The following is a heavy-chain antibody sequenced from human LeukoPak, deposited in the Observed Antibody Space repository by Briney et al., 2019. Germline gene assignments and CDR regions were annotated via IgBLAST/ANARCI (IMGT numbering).Heavy chain of an antibody. D-gene: IGHD6-13*01. CDR3: AKDQGSSWYTGDAFDI. V-gene: IGHV3-21*01. CDR2: ISSSSSYI. Sequence: GGSLRLSCAASGFTFSSYSMNWVRQAPGKGLEWVSSISSSSSYIYYADSVKGRFTISRDNAKNSLYLQMNSLRAEDTAVYYCAKDQGSSWYTGDAFDIWGQGTMVTVSS. J-gene: IGHJ3*02. CDR1: GFTFSSYS.